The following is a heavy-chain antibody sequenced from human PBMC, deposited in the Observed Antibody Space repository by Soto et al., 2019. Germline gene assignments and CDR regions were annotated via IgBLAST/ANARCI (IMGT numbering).Heavy chain of an antibody. V-gene: IGHV1-8*01. J-gene: IGHJ5*02. CDR2: MNPNSGNT. CDR3: AGGIRVRGVISWFDP. D-gene: IGHD3-10*01. Sequence: ASVKVSCKASGYTFTSYDINWVRQATGQGLEWMGWMNPNSGNTGYAQKFQGRVTMTRNTSISTAYMELSSLRSEDTAVYYCAGGIRVRGVISWFDPWGQGTLVTVSS. CDR1: GYTFTSYD.